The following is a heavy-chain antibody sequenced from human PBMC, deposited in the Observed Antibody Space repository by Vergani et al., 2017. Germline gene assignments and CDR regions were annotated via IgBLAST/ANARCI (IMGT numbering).Heavy chain of an antibody. Sequence: QVQLQESGPGLVKPSETLSLTCTVSGGSISSYYWSWIRQPPGKGLEWIGYIYYSGSTNYNPSLKSRVTISVDTSKNQFSLKLSSVTAAHTAVYYCARAGVGSYGEFDPWGQGTLVTVSS. CDR3: ARAGVGSYGEFDP. D-gene: IGHD5-18*01. J-gene: IGHJ5*02. CDR2: IYYSGST. V-gene: IGHV4-59*01. CDR1: GGSISSYY.